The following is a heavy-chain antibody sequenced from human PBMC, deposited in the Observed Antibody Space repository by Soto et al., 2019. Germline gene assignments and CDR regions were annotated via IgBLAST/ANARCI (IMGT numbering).Heavy chain of an antibody. D-gene: IGHD3-16*02. CDR3: ARAALGTFGGVIVRVYFDY. V-gene: IGHV4-30-4*01. J-gene: IGHJ4*02. Sequence: SETLSLTCTVSGGSISSGDYYWSWIRQPPGKGLEWIGYIYYSGSTYYNPSLKSRVTISVDTSKNQFSLKLSSVTAADTAVYYCARAALGTFGGVIVRVYFDYWGQGTLVTVSS. CDR1: GGSISSGDYY. CDR2: IYYSGST.